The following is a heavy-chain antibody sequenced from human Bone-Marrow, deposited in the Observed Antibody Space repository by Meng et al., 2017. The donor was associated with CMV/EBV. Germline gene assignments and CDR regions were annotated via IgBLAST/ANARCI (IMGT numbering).Heavy chain of an antibody. V-gene: IGHV4-61*05. CDR1: GGSISSSSYY. J-gene: IGHJ4*02. Sequence: SETLSLTCTVSGGSISSSSYYWSWIRQPPGKGLEWIGYVYYSGSTNYNPSLKSRITISVDTSKNQFSLKLSSVTAADTAVYYCARGYYDFWSGYYNMYYFDYWGQGTLVTVSS. CDR2: VYYSGST. D-gene: IGHD3-3*01. CDR3: ARGYYDFWSGYYNMYYFDY.